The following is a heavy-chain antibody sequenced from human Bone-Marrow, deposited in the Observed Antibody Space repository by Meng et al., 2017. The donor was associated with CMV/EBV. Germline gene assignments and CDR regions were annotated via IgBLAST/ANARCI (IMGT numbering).Heavy chain of an antibody. J-gene: IGHJ5*02. V-gene: IGHV4-34*01. CDR1: GGSFSGYY. D-gene: IGHD2-21*01. Sequence: SETLSLTCAVYGGSFSGYYWSWIRQPPGKGLEWIGEINHSGSTNYNPSLKSRVTISVDTSKNQFSLKLSSVTAADTAVYYCARQYERVVVIANWFDPWGQGTLVTVSS. CDR3: ARQYERVVVIANWFDP. CDR2: INHSGST.